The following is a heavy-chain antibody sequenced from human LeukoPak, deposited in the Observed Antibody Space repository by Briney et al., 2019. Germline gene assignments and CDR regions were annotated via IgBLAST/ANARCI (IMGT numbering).Heavy chain of an antibody. CDR1: GFTFSSYY. CDR3: AKDKGGGYGNDAFDI. J-gene: IGHJ3*02. CDR2: MRVSGDWT. Sequence: GGSLRLSCEASGFTFSSYYIIWVRQAPGKGLEWVSVMRVSGDWTYYADSLKGRFTISRDNSKNTLYLQMNSLRAEDTAVYYCAKDKGGGYGNDAFDIWGRGTMVTASS. V-gene: IGHV3-23*01. D-gene: IGHD3-16*01.